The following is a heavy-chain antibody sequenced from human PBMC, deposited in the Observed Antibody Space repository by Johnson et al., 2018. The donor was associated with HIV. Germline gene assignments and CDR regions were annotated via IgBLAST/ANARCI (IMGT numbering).Heavy chain of an antibody. Sequence: VQLVESGGGVVRPGGSLRLSCAASGFTFDDFGMSWVRQAPGKGLEWVSVIYSGGSTGYADSVKGRFTISRDNAKNSLYLQMNSLRVEDTALYYCARDRARWSSGWYNDAFDIWGQGTMVTVSS. V-gene: IGHV3-20*04. CDR2: IYSGGST. CDR3: ARDRARWSSGWYNDAFDI. CDR1: GFTFDDFG. J-gene: IGHJ3*02. D-gene: IGHD6-19*01.